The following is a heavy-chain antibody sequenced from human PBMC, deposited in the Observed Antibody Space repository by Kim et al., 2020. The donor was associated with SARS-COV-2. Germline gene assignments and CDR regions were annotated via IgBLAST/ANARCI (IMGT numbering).Heavy chain of an antibody. CDR3: ARDRRSWYGDYYYGMDV. J-gene: IGHJ6*02. Sequence: GGSLRLSCAASGFTFSSYDMHWVRQATGKGLEWVSAIGTAGDTYYPGSVKGRFTISRENAKNSFYLQMNSLRAGDTAVYYCARDRRSWYGDYYYGMDVWGQGTTVTVSS. CDR2: IGTAGDT. D-gene: IGHD6-13*01. CDR1: GFTFSSYD. V-gene: IGHV3-13*01.